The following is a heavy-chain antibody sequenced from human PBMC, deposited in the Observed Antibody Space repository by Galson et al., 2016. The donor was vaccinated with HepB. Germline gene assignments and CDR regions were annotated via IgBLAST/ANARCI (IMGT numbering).Heavy chain of an antibody. V-gene: IGHV3-21*01. J-gene: IGHJ6*02. CDR3: AREWGDGTSAKYYGMDV. CDR1: GFSFRTYS. D-gene: IGHD5-24*01. Sequence: SLRLSCAASGFSFRTYSMHWVRQAPGKGLEWVSSISSGGSHIYYSDSLKGRFTISRDNARNSLYLQMNSLRGDDTAVYYCAREWGDGTSAKYYGMDVWGPGTTVTVSS. CDR2: ISSGGSHI.